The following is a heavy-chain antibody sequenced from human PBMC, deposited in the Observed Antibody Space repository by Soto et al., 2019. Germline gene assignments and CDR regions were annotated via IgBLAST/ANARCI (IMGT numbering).Heavy chain of an antibody. CDR3: ARGLGWRRGPFDC. CDR1: GFSLSTYS. D-gene: IGHD2-21*01. Sequence: EVKLVESGGGLVQPGGSLRLSCAASGFSLSTYSMNWVRQAPGKGLEWLSYINSSTKTIFYADSVKGRFTISRDSANNSLYLQMNSLRDEDTAVYFCARGLGWRRGPFDCWGQGTLVAVSP. V-gene: IGHV3-48*02. CDR2: INSSTKTI. J-gene: IGHJ4*02.